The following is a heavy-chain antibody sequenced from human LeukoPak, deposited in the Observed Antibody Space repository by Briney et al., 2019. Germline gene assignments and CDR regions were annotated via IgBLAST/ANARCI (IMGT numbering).Heavy chain of an antibody. CDR3: AKDREGTTFDN. J-gene: IGHJ4*02. CDR1: GFTFSNYD. Sequence: GGSLRLSCAASGFTFSNYDMHWVRQAPGKGLEWVAVISYDGSNKYHADSVKGRFTISRDNSKNTVYLQMNSLRAEDTAVYYCAKDREGTTFDNWGQGTLVTVSS. V-gene: IGHV3-30*18. D-gene: IGHD1-7*01. CDR2: ISYDGSNK.